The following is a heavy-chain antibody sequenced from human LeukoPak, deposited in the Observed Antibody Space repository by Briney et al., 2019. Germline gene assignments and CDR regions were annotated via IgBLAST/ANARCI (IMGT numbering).Heavy chain of an antibody. D-gene: IGHD3-9*01. J-gene: IGHJ4*02. CDR3: TTVYLTGEGNDY. Sequence: GGSLRLSCAATGFIFSNAWMNWVRQAPGKGLEWVGRIKSKTDGGTTDYAAPVKGRFIISRDDSKNTLYLQMNSLKTEDTALYYCTTVYLTGEGNDYWGQGTLATVSS. CDR1: GFIFSNAW. V-gene: IGHV3-15*07. CDR2: IKSKTDGGTT.